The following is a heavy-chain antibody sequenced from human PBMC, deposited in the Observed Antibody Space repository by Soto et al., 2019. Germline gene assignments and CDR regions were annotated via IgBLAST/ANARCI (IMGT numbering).Heavy chain of an antibody. D-gene: IGHD1-20*01. CDR3: TRSYNWNDYYLDP. CDR2: SYYSGTS. J-gene: IGHJ5*02. V-gene: IGHV4-39*01. CDR1: GGSIRVQSYY. Sequence: WETLSLTCTVSGGSIRVQSYYWTWIRQTPGKGLEWVGSSYYSGTSYFNPALKGRVTISVDTSTNQFYLRLTSVTAADTAVYYCTRSYNWNDYYLDPWGQGTMVAVYS.